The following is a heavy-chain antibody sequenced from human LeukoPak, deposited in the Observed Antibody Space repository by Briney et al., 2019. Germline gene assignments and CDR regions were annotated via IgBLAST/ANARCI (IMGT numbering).Heavy chain of an antibody. CDR3: ARDLVDIVVVPAAPGTGMDV. V-gene: IGHV3-48*04. J-gene: IGHJ6*02. CDR1: GFTFSSYS. D-gene: IGHD2-2*03. Sequence: GGSLRLSCAASGFTFSSYSMNWVRQAPGKGLEWVSYISSSSSTIYYADSVKGRFTISRDNAKNSLYLQMNSLRAEDTAVYYCARDLVDIVVVPAAPGTGMDVWGQGTTVTVSS. CDR2: ISSSSSTI.